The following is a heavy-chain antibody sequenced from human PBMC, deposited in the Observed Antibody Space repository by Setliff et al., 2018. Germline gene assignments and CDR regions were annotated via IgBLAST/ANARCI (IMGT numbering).Heavy chain of an antibody. Sequence: SETLSLTCTVSGGSFTGTTYYWGWIRQSPGKGLEWIGTIINSGSTYYNPSLKSRVTMSVDTSKNQFSLKLSSVTAADTAVYYCAREGDSSGFDYWGQGTLVTVSS. J-gene: IGHJ4*02. CDR2: IINSGST. CDR1: GGSFTGTTYY. D-gene: IGHD3-22*01. V-gene: IGHV4-39*07. CDR3: AREGDSSGFDY.